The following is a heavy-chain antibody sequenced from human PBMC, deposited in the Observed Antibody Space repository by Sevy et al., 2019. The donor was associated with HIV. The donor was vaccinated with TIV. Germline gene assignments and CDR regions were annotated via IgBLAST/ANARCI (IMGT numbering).Heavy chain of an antibody. V-gene: IGHV4-31*03. J-gene: IGHJ4*02. D-gene: IGHD4-17*01. CDR2: IYYSGST. CDR1: GGSISSGGYY. Sequence: LRLSCTVSGGSISSGGYYWSWIRQHPGKGLEGIGYIYYSGSTYYNPSLKSRVTISVDTSKNQFSLKLSSVTAADTAVYYCARGREPTVTATLWGQGTLVTVSS. CDR3: ARGREPTVTATL.